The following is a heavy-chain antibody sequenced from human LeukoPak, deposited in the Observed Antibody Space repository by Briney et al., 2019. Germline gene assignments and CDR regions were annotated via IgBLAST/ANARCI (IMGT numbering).Heavy chain of an antibody. J-gene: IGHJ6*02. Sequence: GGSLRLSCAASGFTFSSYAMSWVRQAPGTGLEWVSAISGSGGSTYYADSVKGRFTISRDNSKNTLYLQMNSLRAEDTAVYYCAKATTRGYSNYVNYYGMDVWGQGTTVTVSS. CDR3: AKATTRGYSNYVNYYGMDV. CDR1: GFTFSSYA. CDR2: ISGSGGST. D-gene: IGHD4-11*01. V-gene: IGHV3-23*01.